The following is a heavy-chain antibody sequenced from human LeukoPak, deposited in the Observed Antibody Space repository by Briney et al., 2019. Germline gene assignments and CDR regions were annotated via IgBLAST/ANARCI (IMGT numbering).Heavy chain of an antibody. D-gene: IGHD2-2*01. CDR2: IYTSGST. CDR1: GGSINDYY. Sequence: SGTLSLTCSVSGGSINDYYWSWIRQPPGKGLEWIGYIYTSGSTNYNPSPKSRVTIAVDTSKNQVSLGLSTVTAADTAVYYCARHPCSTNCKGGFDPWGQGALVTVS. J-gene: IGHJ5*02. CDR3: ARHPCSTNCKGGFDP. V-gene: IGHV4-4*09.